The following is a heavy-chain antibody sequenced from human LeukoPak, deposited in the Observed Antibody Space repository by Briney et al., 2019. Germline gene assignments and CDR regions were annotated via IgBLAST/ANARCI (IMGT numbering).Heavy chain of an antibody. Sequence: KPSETLSLTCTVSGGSISSSSYYWGWIRQPPGKGLEWIGSIYYSGSTYYNPSLKSRVTISVDTSKNQFSLKLSSVTAADTAVYYCARHKAPSGWSRGWFDPWGQGTLVTVSS. CDR2: IYYSGST. D-gene: IGHD6-19*01. CDR3: ARHKAPSGWSRGWFDP. V-gene: IGHV4-39*01. J-gene: IGHJ5*02. CDR1: GGSISSSSYY.